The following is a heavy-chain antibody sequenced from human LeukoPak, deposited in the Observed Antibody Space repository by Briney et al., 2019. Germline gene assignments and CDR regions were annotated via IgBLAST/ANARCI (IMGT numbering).Heavy chain of an antibody. D-gene: IGHD2-2*01. CDR1: GYTFTNYY. CDR3: ARDRGYCSSTSCLGSRFDP. V-gene: IGHV1-46*01. CDR2: INPSGGST. J-gene: IGHJ5*02. Sequence: ASVKVSCKASGYTFTNYYIHWVRQAPGQGLECMGIINPSGGSTSYAQKFQGRVTMTRDMSTSTVYMELSSLRSEDTAVYYCARDRGYCSSTSCLGSRFDPWGQGTLVTVSS.